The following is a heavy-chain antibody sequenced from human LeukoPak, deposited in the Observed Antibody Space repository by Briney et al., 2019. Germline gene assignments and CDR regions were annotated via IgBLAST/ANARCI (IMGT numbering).Heavy chain of an antibody. Sequence: PGGSPRLSCAASGFSFSSYSMNWVRQAPGKGLEWVSSISSSSSYIYYADSVKGRFTISRDNAKNSLYLQMNSLRAEDTAVYYCAESSGFRNWGQGTLVIVSS. CDR3: AESSGFRN. V-gene: IGHV3-21*01. CDR1: GFSFSSYS. D-gene: IGHD3-22*01. CDR2: ISSSSSYI. J-gene: IGHJ4*02.